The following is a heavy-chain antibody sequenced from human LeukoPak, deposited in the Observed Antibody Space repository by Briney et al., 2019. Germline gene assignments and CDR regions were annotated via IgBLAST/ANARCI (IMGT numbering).Heavy chain of an antibody. CDR3: ARDPGDVAAAHDAFDI. J-gene: IGHJ3*02. Sequence: GGSLRLSCAASGFTFSNYWMSWVRQAPGKGLEWVANIRQDGSDKFYVDSVKGRFTISRDNAQNSLYLQMNSLRAEDTAAYYCARDPGDVAAAHDAFDIWGQGTMVTASS. V-gene: IGHV3-7*01. CDR2: IRQDGSDK. D-gene: IGHD2-15*01. CDR1: GFTFSNYW.